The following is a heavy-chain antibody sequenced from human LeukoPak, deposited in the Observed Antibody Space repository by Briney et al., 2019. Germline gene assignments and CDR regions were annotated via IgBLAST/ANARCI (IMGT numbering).Heavy chain of an antibody. CDR3: ARDQLDDSSGFDY. CDR2: IWYDGSNK. D-gene: IGHD3-22*01. Sequence: GGSLRLSCAASGFTFSSYGMHWVRQAPGKGLEWVAVIWYDGSNKYYADSVKGRFTISRDNSKNTLYLQMNSLGAEDTAVYYCARDQLDDSSGFDYWGQGTLVTVSS. CDR1: GFTFSSYG. V-gene: IGHV3-33*01. J-gene: IGHJ4*02.